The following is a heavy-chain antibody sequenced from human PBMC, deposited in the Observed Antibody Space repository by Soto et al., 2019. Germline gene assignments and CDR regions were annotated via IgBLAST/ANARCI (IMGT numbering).Heavy chain of an antibody. Sequence: PGGSLRLSCAASGFTFSSYGMHWVRQAPGKGLEWVAVIWYDGSNKYYADSVKGRFTISRDNSKNTLYLQMNSLRAEDTAVYYCAIGYCSGGSCYSKIYYYGMDVWGQGTTVTVSS. V-gene: IGHV3-33*01. CDR1: GFTFSSYG. CDR2: IWYDGSNK. CDR3: AIGYCSGGSCYSKIYYYGMDV. D-gene: IGHD2-15*01. J-gene: IGHJ6*02.